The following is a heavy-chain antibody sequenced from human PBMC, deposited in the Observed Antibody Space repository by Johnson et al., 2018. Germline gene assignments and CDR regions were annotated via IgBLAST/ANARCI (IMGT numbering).Heavy chain of an antibody. D-gene: IGHD4-11*01. CDR3: ARDRTTVTTAGYYGMDV. CDR2: FYYSGST. CDR1: GGSISSGGYY. J-gene: IGHJ6*02. Sequence: QVQLQESGPGLVKPSQTLSLTCTVSGGSISSGGYYWSWIRQHPGKGLEWIGYFYYSGSTYYNLSLQSRVTISVDTSKNQFSLKLSSVTAADTAVYYCARDRTTVTTAGYYGMDVWGQGTTVTVSS. V-gene: IGHV4-31*03.